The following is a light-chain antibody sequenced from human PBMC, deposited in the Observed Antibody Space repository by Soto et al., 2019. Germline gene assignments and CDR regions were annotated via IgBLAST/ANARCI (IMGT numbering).Light chain of an antibody. J-gene: IGKJ5*01. CDR2: AAS. V-gene: IGKV1-39*01. CDR3: QKSYSTPKIT. CDR1: QSISSY. Sequence: DIQMTQSPSSLSASVGDRVTITCRASQSISSYLNWYQQKPGKAPKLLIYAASSLQSGVPSRFSGSGSGTDFTLTIRSLQTEDFATYYCQKSYSTPKITVGKGKRREIK.